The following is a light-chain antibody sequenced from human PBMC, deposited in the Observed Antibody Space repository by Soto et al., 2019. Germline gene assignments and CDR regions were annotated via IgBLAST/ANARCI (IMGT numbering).Light chain of an antibody. J-gene: IGKJ4*01. CDR2: AAY. V-gene: IGKV1-6*01. Sequence: AVQMTQSPSSLSASVGDRVTITCRASQAIRNDLGWYQQKPGKAPKLLIYAAYTLQSGVPSRFSGSGSGTDFILTISSLQPEDFATYYCLQDYYYPLTFGGGTKVEIK. CDR3: LQDYYYPLT. CDR1: QAIRND.